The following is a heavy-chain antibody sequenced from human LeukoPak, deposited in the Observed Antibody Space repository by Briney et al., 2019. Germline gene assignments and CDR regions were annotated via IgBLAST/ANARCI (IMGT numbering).Heavy chain of an antibody. CDR2: INPNSGGT. Sequence: ASVKVSCKASGYTFTAYYIHWVRQAPGQGLEWMGWINPNSGGTNYAQRFQGRVTMTSDTSITTAYMELSRLRSDDTAVYYCASPWGRWFGELIWYFDLWGRGTLVTVSS. V-gene: IGHV1-2*02. CDR1: GYTFTAYY. J-gene: IGHJ2*01. CDR3: ASPWGRWFGELIWYFDL. D-gene: IGHD3-10*01.